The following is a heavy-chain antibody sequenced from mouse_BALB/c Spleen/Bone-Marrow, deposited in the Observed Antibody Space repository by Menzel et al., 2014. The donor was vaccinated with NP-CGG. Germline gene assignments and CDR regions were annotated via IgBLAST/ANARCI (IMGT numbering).Heavy chain of an antibody. CDR2: INPSSDYT. CDR1: GYTFTSYT. D-gene: IGHD2-4*01. CDR3: AREGLRAWFVY. J-gene: IGHJ3*01. Sequence: VQVVESGAELARPGASVKMSCKASGYTFTSYTIHWVKQRPGQGLEWIGYINPSSDYTNYNQKLKDKATLTADKSSSTACMQLSSLTSEDSAVYYCAREGLRAWFVYWGQGTLVTVSA. V-gene: IGHV1-4*01.